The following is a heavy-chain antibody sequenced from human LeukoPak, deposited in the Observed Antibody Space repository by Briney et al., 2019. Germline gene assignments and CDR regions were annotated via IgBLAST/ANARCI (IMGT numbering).Heavy chain of an antibody. CDR1: GFTFSSYV. D-gene: IGHD2-15*01. J-gene: IGHJ6*02. Sequence: GGSLRLSCAASGFTFSSYVMNWVRQAPGKGLEWVSHIIGRGDRTYYADSVKGRFTISRDNSKNTLFLQMNSLGAEDTAVYYCAKDHHCSGGNCYSSYGMDVWGQGTTVTVSS. CDR2: IIGRGDRT. V-gene: IGHV3-23*01. CDR3: AKDHHCSGGNCYSSYGMDV.